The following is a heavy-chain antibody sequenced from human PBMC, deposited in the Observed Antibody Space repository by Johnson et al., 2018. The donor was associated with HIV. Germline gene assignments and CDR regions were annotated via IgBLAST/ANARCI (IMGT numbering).Heavy chain of an antibody. CDR2: ISGSGGST. J-gene: IGHJ3*01. D-gene: IGHD3-22*01. CDR3: AKASTPTMIVVVISAFDV. CDR1: GFTFSSYA. V-gene: IGHV3-23*04. Sequence: VQLVESGGGLVQPGGSLRLSCAASGFTFSSYAMHWVRQAPGKGLEWVSAISGSGGSTYYADSVKGRFTISRDNSKNTLYLQMNSLRAEDTAVYYCAKASTPTMIVVVISAFDVWGQGTKVTVSS.